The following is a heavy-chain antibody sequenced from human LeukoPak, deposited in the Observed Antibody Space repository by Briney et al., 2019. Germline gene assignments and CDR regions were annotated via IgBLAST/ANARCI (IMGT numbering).Heavy chain of an antibody. J-gene: IGHJ6*03. CDR3: ARTRRAMVRGVHLYYMDV. CDR2: ISGSGGST. D-gene: IGHD3-10*01. CDR1: GFTFSSYA. Sequence: QSGGSLRLSCAASGFTFSSYAMSWVRQAPGKGLEWVSAISGSGGSTYYADSVKGRFTISRDNSKNTLYLQMNSLRAEDTAVYYCARTRRAMVRGVHLYYMDVWGKGTTVTVSS. V-gene: IGHV3-23*01.